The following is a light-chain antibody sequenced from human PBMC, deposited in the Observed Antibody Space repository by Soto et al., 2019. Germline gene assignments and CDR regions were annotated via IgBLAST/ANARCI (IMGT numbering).Light chain of an antibody. J-gene: IGKJ5*01. CDR1: QSISGY. V-gene: IGKV1-39*01. Sequence: DIQVTQSPSSLSASVGDRVTISCRASQSISGYLNCYQHKPGQAPNLLTFDASSLQSGVPSRFSGRGSGAEYTLTISSLQPEDFATYFGQHSYCKFPITFGQGTRLEI. CDR3: QHSYCKFPIT. CDR2: DAS.